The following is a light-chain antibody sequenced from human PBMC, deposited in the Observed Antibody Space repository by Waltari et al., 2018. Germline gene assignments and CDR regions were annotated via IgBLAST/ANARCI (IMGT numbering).Light chain of an antibody. V-gene: IGKV3-11*01. J-gene: IGKJ4*01. CDR3: QHRFNWPLT. CDR1: QSVSTY. CDR2: DAS. Sequence: EIVLTQSPATLSLSPGDGATLSCRASQSVSTYLAWYQEKPGQPPRLLIYDASNRATGIPARFSGSGSGTDFTLTISGLEPEDSAVYYCQHRFNWPLTFGGGTKVEIK.